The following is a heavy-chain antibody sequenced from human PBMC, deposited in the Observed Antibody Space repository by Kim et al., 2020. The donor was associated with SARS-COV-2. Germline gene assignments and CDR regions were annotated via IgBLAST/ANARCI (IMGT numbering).Heavy chain of an antibody. CDR1: GYTFTSYA. D-gene: IGHD3-3*01. Sequence: ASVKVSCKASGYTFTSYAMHWVRQAPGQRLEWMGWINAGNGNTKYSQKFQGRVTITRDTSASTAYMELSSLRSEDTAVYYCARDQWRNYDFWSGYVAFDIWGQGTMVTVSS. CDR3: ARDQWRNYDFWSGYVAFDI. V-gene: IGHV1-3*01. J-gene: IGHJ3*02. CDR2: INAGNGNT.